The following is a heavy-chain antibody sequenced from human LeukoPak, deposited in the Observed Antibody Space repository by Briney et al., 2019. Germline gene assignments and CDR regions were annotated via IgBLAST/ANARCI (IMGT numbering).Heavy chain of an antibody. CDR1: GYTFSRHG. Sequence: PGRPLRLSCAVSGYTFSRHGMHWVRQAPGKGLEWVAVIWNDGGKEYYADSVKGRFTISRDNSKNTVYLQMNSLRVEDTAVYYCARLLSWWMDVWGQGTTVTVSS. CDR3: ARLLSWWMDV. V-gene: IGHV3-33*01. J-gene: IGHJ6*02. CDR2: IWNDGGKE. D-gene: IGHD2-8*02.